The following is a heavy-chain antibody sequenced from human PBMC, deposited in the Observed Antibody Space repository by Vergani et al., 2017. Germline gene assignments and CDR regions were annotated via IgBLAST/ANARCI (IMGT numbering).Heavy chain of an antibody. CDR2: ISWNSGSI. V-gene: IGHV3-9*01. D-gene: IGHD1-26*01. Sequence: EVQLVESGGGLVQPGRSLRLSCAASGFTFDDYAMHWVRQAPGKGLEWVSGISWNSGSIGYADSVKGRFTISRDNAKNSLYLQMNSLRAEDTAVYYCARGRLGATHDAFDIWGQGTMVTVSS. CDR1: GFTFDDYA. CDR3: ARGRLGATHDAFDI. J-gene: IGHJ3*02.